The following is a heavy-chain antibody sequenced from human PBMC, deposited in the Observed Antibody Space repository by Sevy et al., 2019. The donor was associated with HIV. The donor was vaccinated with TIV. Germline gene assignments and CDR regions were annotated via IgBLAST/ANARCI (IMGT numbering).Heavy chain of an antibody. J-gene: IGHJ3*02. CDR1: GFTFSSYW. D-gene: IGHD3-10*01. Sequence: GGSLRLSCAASGFTFSSYWMTWVRQAPGKGLEWVANIKQDGSDEYYVDSGKGRFTISRDNAKNSLYLQMNSLRGEDTAVYCCARSRGWRDAFDIWGQGTMVTVSS. CDR2: IKQDGSDE. V-gene: IGHV3-7*01. CDR3: ARSRGWRDAFDI.